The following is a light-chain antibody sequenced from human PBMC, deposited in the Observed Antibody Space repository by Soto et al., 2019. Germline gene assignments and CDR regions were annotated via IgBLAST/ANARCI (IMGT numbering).Light chain of an antibody. Sequence: EIVLTQSTGTLSLSPGERATFSCRTSQTVNTEFLAWYQQKPGLAPRLLIHGTSNRATGIPDRFSGSGSGTDFTLTIIALEPEDFAVYYCQRYGSSPLYAFGQGTKLEI. CDR2: GTS. CDR1: QTVNTEF. CDR3: QRYGSSPLYA. J-gene: IGKJ2*01. V-gene: IGKV3-20*01.